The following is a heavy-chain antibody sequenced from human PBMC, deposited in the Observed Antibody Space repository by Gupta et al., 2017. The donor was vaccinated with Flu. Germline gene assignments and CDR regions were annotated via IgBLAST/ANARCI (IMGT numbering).Heavy chain of an antibody. V-gene: IGHV2-5*02. J-gene: IGHJ4*02. CDR1: RFSLSTSGVG. CDR3: AHCYYYGSGSYSTFFDY. Sequence: QITLKASGSTLVTPTQTLKLTSAISRFSLSTSGVGVAWIRQPPGKALEWLALIYWDDDKRYSPSVKSRLTSTKDTSTNQVVLTITNMDPVDRATDYCAHCYYYGSGSYSTFFDYCGQGTLVTVAS. D-gene: IGHD3-10*01. CDR2: IYWDDDK.